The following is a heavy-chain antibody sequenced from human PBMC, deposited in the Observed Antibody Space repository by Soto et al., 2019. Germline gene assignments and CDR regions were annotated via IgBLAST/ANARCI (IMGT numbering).Heavy chain of an antibody. D-gene: IGHD6-13*01. J-gene: IGHJ4*02. CDR3: ARESRSWYGSIWDY. Sequence: SETLSLTCTVSNDSIRNYYWSWIRQSPGKGPEWIANFYYSGSTNYNPSLKSRVTISVDTSKNQFSLKLSSVTAADTAVYYCARESRSWYGSIWDYWGQGTLVTVSS. CDR1: NDSIRNYY. V-gene: IGHV4-59*12. CDR2: FYYSGST.